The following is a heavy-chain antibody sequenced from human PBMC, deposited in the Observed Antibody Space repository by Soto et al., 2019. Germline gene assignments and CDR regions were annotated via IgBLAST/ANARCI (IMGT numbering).Heavy chain of an antibody. J-gene: IGHJ4*02. D-gene: IGHD3-22*01. CDR1: DGSIRDHG. V-gene: IGHV4-59*11. CDR3: ARSAYYNSSSGYYLASCFDF. Sequence: SQTLSLTYTVVDGSIRDHGCRWISKHQGKGLEWIGYIYYSGSTNYNPSLKSRVTISVDTSKNQFSLKLSSVTAADTAVYYCARSAYYNSSSGYYLASCFDFWGQGTLVTVSS. CDR2: IYYSGST.